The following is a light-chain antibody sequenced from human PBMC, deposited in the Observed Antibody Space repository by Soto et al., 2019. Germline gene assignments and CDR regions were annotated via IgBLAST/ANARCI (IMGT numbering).Light chain of an antibody. CDR2: DAT. V-gene: IGKV3-11*01. CDR1: QSVSSY. Sequence: EIVLTQSPATLSLSPGERATLSCRASQSVSSYLAWYQQKPGQAPRLLIHDATIRATGIPARFSGSGSGTDFTLTISTLEPEDFAVYYCQQRYDWPPVTFGGGTKVEI. CDR3: QQRYDWPPVT. J-gene: IGKJ4*01.